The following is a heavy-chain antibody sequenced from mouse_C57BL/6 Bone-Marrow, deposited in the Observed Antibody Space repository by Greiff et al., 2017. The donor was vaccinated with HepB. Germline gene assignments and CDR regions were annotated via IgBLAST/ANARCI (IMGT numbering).Heavy chain of an antibody. J-gene: IGHJ4*01. D-gene: IGHD1-1*01. V-gene: IGHV1-62-2*01. CDR3: ARHGASTTVVPSYAMDY. Sequence: VHLVESGAELVKPGASVKLSCKASGYTFTEYTIHWVKQRSGQGLEWIGWFYPGSGSIKYNEKFKDKATLTADKSSSTVYMELSRLTSEDSAVYFCARHGASTTVVPSYAMDYWGQGTSVTVSS. CDR2: FYPGSGSI. CDR1: GYTFTEYT.